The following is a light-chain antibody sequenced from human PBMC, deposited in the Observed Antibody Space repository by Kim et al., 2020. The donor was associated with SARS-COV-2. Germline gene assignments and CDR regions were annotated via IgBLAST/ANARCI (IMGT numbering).Light chain of an antibody. V-gene: IGKV3-20*01. CDR3: QQNSSSPLT. J-gene: IGKJ4*01. CDR2: GAS. Sequence: EIVLTQSPGTLSLSPGERATLSCRASQSVSSSYLAWYQQKPGQAPRLLIYGASSRATGIPDRISGSGSGTDFTLTISRLEPEDFAVYYCQQNSSSPLTFGGGTKVDIK. CDR1: QSVSSSY.